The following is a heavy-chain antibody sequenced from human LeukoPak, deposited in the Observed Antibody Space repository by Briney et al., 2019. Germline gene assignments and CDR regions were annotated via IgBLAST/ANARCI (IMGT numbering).Heavy chain of an antibody. D-gene: IGHD6-19*01. J-gene: IGHJ4*02. CDR2: IYYSGST. CDR1: GGSISSSSYY. V-gene: IGHV4-39*07. Sequence: PSETLSLTCTVSGGSISSSSYYWGWIRQPPGKGLEWIGSIYYSGSTYYNPSLKSRVTISVDTSKNQFSLKLSSVTAADTAVYYCARGVIAVATTDYWGQGTLVTVSS. CDR3: ARGVIAVATTDY.